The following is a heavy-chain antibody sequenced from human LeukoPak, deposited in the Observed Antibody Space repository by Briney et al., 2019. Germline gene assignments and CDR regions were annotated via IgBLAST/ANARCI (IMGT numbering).Heavy chain of an antibody. CDR3: ARRTTYGSGSYYNWIDP. D-gene: IGHD3-10*01. V-gene: IGHV3-33*08. Sequence: GGSLRLSCAGSKFTFSSYGLHWVRQAPGKGLEWVAVIWYDGSNKYYADSVKGRFTISRDNSKSTLYLQVNSLRADDTAVYYCARRTTYGSGSYYNWIDPWGQGTLVTVSS. CDR2: IWYDGSNK. J-gene: IGHJ5*02. CDR1: KFTFSSYG.